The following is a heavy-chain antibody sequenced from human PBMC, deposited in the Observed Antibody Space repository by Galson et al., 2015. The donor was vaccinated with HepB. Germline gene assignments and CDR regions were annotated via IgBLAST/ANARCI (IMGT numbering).Heavy chain of an antibody. Sequence: SVKVSCKASGYTFTTYHMFWVRQAPGQGLEWMGLINPNNDITTYAQQLQGRVTMTRDTSTSTVYMELSSLTSEDTAVYYCAREGGPWGQGTLVTVSP. J-gene: IGHJ5*02. CDR2: INPNNDIT. CDR1: GYTFTTYH. V-gene: IGHV1-46*04. D-gene: IGHD3-16*01. CDR3: AREGGP.